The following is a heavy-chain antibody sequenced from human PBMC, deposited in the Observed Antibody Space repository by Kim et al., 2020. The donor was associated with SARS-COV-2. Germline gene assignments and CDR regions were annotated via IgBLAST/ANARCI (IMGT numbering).Heavy chain of an antibody. Sequence: GGSLRLSCAASGFTFSSYAMSWVRQAPGKGLEWVSAISGSGGSTYYAESVKGRFTISRDNSKNTLYLQMNSLRAEDTAVYYWAKDRDQQQLVLSYFDYWGQGTLVNVSS. V-gene: IGHV3-23*01. CDR3: AKDRDQQQLVLSYFDY. CDR2: ISGSGGST. D-gene: IGHD6-13*01. J-gene: IGHJ4*02. CDR1: GFTFSSYA.